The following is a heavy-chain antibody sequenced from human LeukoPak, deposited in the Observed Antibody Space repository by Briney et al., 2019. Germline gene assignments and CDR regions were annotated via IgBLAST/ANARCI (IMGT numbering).Heavy chain of an antibody. V-gene: IGHV1-2*02. Sequence: ASVKVSCKASGYTFTGYYMHWVRQAPGQGLEWMGWINPNSGGTNYAQKFQGRVTMTRDTSISTAYMELSRLRSDDTAVYYCARQPLPHTDILTGYYRYYYYYYMDVWGKGTTVTVSS. CDR1: GYTFTGYY. J-gene: IGHJ6*03. D-gene: IGHD3-9*01. CDR3: ARQPLPHTDILTGYYRYYYYYYMDV. CDR2: INPNSGGT.